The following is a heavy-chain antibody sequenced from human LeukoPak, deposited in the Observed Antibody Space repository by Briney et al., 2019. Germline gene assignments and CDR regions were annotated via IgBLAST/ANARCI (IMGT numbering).Heavy chain of an antibody. Sequence: QXXGXGXXWVAVISYDGSNKYYADSVKGRFTISRDNSKNTLYLQMNSPRAEDTAVYYCAKVGSSMAIDYWGQGTLVTVSS. CDR2: ISYDGSNK. V-gene: IGHV3-30*18. J-gene: IGHJ4*02. CDR3: AKVGSSMAIDY. D-gene: IGHD3-10*01.